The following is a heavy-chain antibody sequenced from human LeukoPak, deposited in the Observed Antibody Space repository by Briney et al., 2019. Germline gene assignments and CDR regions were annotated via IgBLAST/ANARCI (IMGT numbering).Heavy chain of an antibody. D-gene: IGHD6-19*01. J-gene: IGHJ6*03. Sequence: GGSLRLSCAASEFTFSTYAMHWVRQAPGKGLEWVAFIRYDGSNKYYADSVRGRFTISRDNSKNTLYLHMNSLRAEDTAVYFCAKGSKAVLFTRDHYMDVWGKGTTVTISS. CDR2: IRYDGSNK. CDR3: AKGSKAVLFTRDHYMDV. V-gene: IGHV3-30*02. CDR1: EFTFSTYA.